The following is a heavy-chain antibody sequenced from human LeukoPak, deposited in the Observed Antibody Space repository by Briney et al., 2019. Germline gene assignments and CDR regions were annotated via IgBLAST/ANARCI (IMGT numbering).Heavy chain of an antibody. CDR1: GGSVGSGGYY. V-gene: IGHV4-61*08. J-gene: IGHJ3*02. CDR2: VYNSGST. D-gene: IGHD2-21*02. CDR3: ARMVTATAGAFDI. Sequence: SETLSLTCTVSGGSVGSGGYYWSWIRQPPGKGLEWIGYVYNSGSTNYNPSLMSRVTISVDTSKNQFSLKLSSVTAADTAVYYCARMVTATAGAFDIWGQGTMVTVSS.